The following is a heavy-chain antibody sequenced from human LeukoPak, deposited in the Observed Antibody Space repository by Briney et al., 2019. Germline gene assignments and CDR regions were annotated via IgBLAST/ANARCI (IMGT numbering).Heavy chain of an antibody. CDR3: ARPFYVWGSYRSKAFDI. D-gene: IGHD3-16*02. CDR2: INHSGST. CDR1: GGSFSGYY. V-gene: IGHV4-34*01. Sequence: TSETLSLTCAVYGGSFSGYYWSWIRQPPGKGLEWIGEINHSGSTNYNPSLKSRVTISVDTSKNQFSLKLSSVTAADTAVYYCARPFYVWGSYRSKAFDIWGQGTMVTVSS. J-gene: IGHJ3*02.